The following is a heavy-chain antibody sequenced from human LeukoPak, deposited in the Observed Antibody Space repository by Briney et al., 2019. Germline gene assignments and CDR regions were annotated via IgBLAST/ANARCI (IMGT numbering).Heavy chain of an antibody. D-gene: IGHD4-17*01. J-gene: IGHJ3*02. CDR1: GGSFSGYY. Sequence: SETLSLTCAVYGGSFSGYYWSWIRQPPEKGLERIGEINHSGSTNYNPSLKSRVTISVDTSKNQFSLKLSSVTAADTAVYYCARVVDYGDYEVHAFDIWGQGTMVTVSS. CDR2: INHSGST. V-gene: IGHV4-34*01. CDR3: ARVVDYGDYEVHAFDI.